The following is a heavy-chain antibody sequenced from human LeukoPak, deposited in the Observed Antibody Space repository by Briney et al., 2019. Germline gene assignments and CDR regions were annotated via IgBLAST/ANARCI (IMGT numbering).Heavy chain of an antibody. D-gene: IGHD5-24*01. J-gene: IGHJ4*02. Sequence: ASVKVSCKASGYTFTGYYMHWVRQAPGQGLEWMGWINPNSGGTNYAQKFQVRVTMTRDTSISAVYMELSRLRSDDTAVYYCARDGTGVYNLVQYWGQGTLVTVSS. CDR1: GYTFTGYY. V-gene: IGHV1-2*02. CDR2: INPNSGGT. CDR3: ARDGTGVYNLVQY.